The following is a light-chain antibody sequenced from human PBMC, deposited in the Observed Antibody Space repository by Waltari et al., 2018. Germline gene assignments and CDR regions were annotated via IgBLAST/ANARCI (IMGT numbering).Light chain of an antibody. Sequence: TVMTQSPATLSVSPRQRATLSCRASQSLSNYLACYPQKPGQAPRLLIYDASTRATGSPARFRGSGSGTEFTLAISSLQSEDIAVYYCRQYGSWPLTFGGGTKVEFK. CDR1: QSLSNY. CDR2: DAS. V-gene: IGKV3-15*01. CDR3: RQYGSWPLT. J-gene: IGKJ4*01.